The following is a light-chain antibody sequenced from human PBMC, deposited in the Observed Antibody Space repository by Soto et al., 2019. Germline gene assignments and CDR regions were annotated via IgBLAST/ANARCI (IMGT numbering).Light chain of an antibody. V-gene: IGKV2-30*02. CDR1: QSLIHSDGNTY. Sequence: DVVMTQSPLSLPVTLGQPASISCRSSQSLIHSDGNTYLNWFQQRPGQSTRRLIYEVSDRDSGVAAIFSGSGSGTYFPLKISRVAAEDVVVYYWMQGTRWPWTFGQGTEVEIK. CDR2: EVS. CDR3: MQGTRWPWT. J-gene: IGKJ1*01.